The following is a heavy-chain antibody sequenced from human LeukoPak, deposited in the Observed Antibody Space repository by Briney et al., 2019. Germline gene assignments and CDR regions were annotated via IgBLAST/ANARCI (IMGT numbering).Heavy chain of an antibody. CDR1: GYTFTSYY. CDR2: INPSGGST. J-gene: IGHJ4*02. D-gene: IGHD4-23*01. V-gene: IGHV1-46*01. Sequence: ASVKVSCKASGYTFTSYYMHWVRQAPGQGLECMGTINPSGGSTSYAQKFQGRDTMTRDMSTSTVYMELSSLRSEDTAVYYCARDDYGGNSIDYWGQGTLVSASS. CDR3: ARDDYGGNSIDY.